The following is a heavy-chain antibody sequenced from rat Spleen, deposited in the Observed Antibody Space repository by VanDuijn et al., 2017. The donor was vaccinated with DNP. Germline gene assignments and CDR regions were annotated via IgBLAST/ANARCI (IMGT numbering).Heavy chain of an antibody. CDR1: GFTFSDYG. D-gene: IGHD5-1*01. V-gene: IGHV5-19*01. Sequence: EVQLVESGGGPVQPGRSLKLSCAASGFTFSDYGMHWIRQAPTKGLEWVASITPSGGNTYYRDSVKGRFTISRDNAKSTLYLQMNSLQTEDTATYYCARDRANWEDYFDYWGQGVMVTVSS. J-gene: IGHJ2*01. CDR3: ARDRANWEDYFDY. CDR2: ITPSGGNT.